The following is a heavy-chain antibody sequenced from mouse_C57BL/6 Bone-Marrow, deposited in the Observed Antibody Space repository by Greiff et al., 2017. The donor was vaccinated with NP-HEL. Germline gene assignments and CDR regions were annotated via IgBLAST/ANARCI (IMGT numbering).Heavy chain of an antibody. CDR1: GYTFTNYW. CDR2: IYPGGGYT. V-gene: IGHV1-63*01. Sequence: QVHVKQSGAELVRPGTSVKMSCKASGYTFTNYWIGWAKQRPGHGLEWIGDIYPGGGYTNYNEKFKGKATLTADKSSSTAYMQFSSLTSEDSAIYYCARSRCTTWFAYWGQGTLVTVSA. J-gene: IGHJ3*01. D-gene: IGHD5-1*01. CDR3: ARSRCTTWFAY.